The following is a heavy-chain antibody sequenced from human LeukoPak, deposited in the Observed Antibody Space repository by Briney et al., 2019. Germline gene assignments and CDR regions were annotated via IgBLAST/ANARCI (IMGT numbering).Heavy chain of an antibody. CDR3: ARDRGGGSRWYVFDY. V-gene: IGHV3-48*04. Sequence: PGGSLRLSCAASGFAFDGYSMNWVRQAPGKGLEWLAYIRSSSETLFYSDSVRGRFIISRDNAKNSLYLQLNSLRAEDTAIYYCARDRGGGSRWYVFDYWGQGTLVTVSS. CDR2: IRSSSETL. D-gene: IGHD6-19*01. J-gene: IGHJ4*02. CDR1: GFAFDGYS.